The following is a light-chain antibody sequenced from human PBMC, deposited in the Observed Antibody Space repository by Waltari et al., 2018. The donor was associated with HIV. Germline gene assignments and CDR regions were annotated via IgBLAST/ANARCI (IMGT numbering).Light chain of an antibody. V-gene: IGLV2-8*01. CDR1: SSDVSGYDY. CDR2: EVS. CDR3: CSYADRNRVR. J-gene: IGLJ2*01. Sequence: QSDLTQSPSASGFPGQSVTINCTGTSSDVSGYDYVSWYQQHPGKAPKLMIYEVSKRPAGVPDRFSGSKSGDTATLTVSGLQTEDEADYHCCSYADRNRVRFGGGTKLTVL.